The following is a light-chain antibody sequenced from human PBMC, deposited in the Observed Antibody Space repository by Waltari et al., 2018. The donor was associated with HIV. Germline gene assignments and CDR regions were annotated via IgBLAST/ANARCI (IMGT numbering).Light chain of an antibody. J-gene: IGLJ2*01. CDR2: YDS. V-gene: IGLV3-21*04. CDR3: QVWDTTSDHVV. CDR1: NIGSKS. Sequence: SYVLTQPPSVSVAPGKTARITCGGHNIGSKSVHWYQQKPGQAPVLVIYYDSDRPSGIPERFSGSNSGNTATLTISRVEAGDEADYSCQVWDTTSDHVVFGGGTKLTVL.